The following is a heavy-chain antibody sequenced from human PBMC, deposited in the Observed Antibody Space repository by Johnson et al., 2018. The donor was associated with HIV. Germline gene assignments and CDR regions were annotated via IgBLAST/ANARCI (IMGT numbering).Heavy chain of an antibody. J-gene: IGHJ3*02. V-gene: IGHV3-64*01. CDR3: AKSSDEYSSSSDAFDI. D-gene: IGHD6-6*01. CDR2: VSSNGGKT. CDR1: GFNFSTYA. Sequence: VQLVESGGGVVQPGRSLRLPCAASGFNFSTYAMHWVRQAPGKGLEYVSGVSSNGGKTYYANSVKGRFTISRDNSKNTLYLQMGSLRTEDTAVYYCAKSSDEYSSSSDAFDIWGQGTMVTVSS.